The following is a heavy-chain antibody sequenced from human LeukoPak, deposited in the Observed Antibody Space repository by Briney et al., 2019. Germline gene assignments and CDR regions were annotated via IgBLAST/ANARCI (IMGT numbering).Heavy chain of an antibody. CDR3: ARGGRYAYFLDY. D-gene: IGHD3-16*01. J-gene: IGHJ4*02. V-gene: IGHV3-74*01. Sequence: GGSLRLSCAASGFIFSDYWMHWARHGPGKGLVWVSRIKSDGSSTSYAESVKGQFTISRDNAKNTVYVHMNSLRDEDTAVYYCARGGRYAYFLDYWGQGTLVTVSS. CDR1: GFIFSDYW. CDR2: IKSDGSST.